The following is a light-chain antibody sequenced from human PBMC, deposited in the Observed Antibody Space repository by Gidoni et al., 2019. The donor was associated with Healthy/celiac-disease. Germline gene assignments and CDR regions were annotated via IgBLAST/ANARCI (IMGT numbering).Light chain of an antibody. J-gene: IGKJ3*01. CDR2: AAS. Sequence: AIRITQSPSSLSASTGDRVTITCRASQGISSYLAWYQQKPGKAPKLLIYAASTLQSGVPSRFSGSGSGTDFTLTISCLQSEDFATYYCQQYYSYPGVTFXPXTKVDIK. CDR3: QQYYSYPGVT. V-gene: IGKV1-8*01. CDR1: QGISSY.